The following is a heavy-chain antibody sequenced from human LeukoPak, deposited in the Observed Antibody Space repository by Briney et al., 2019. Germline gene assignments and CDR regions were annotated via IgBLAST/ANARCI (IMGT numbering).Heavy chain of an antibody. J-gene: IGHJ4*02. V-gene: IGHV4-59*08. CDR1: GDSISSYY. CDR3: ARGGEWASSSWYYFDY. Sequence: SETLSLTCTVSGDSISSYYWSWIRQPPGKGLEWIGYIYYSGSTNYNPSLKSRVTISVDTSKNQFSLKLSSVTAADTAVYYCARGGEWASSSWYYFDYWGQGTLVTVSS. CDR2: IYYSGST. D-gene: IGHD6-13*01.